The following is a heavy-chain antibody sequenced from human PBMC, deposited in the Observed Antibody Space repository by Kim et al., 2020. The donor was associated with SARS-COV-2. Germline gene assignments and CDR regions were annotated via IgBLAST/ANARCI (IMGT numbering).Heavy chain of an antibody. CDR1: GFTFGDHY. CDR2: SRNKGHSFST. V-gene: IGHV3-72*01. J-gene: IGHJ4*02. D-gene: IGHD2-2*01. Sequence: GGSLRLSCAASGFTFGDHYMDWVRQAPGKGLEWVGRSRNKGHSFSTEYAASVKGRFTISREDSKNSLYLQMNSLKAEDTAVYYCASSIAPMGRNYFDFWGQGALVTVSS. CDR3: ASSIAPMGRNYFDF.